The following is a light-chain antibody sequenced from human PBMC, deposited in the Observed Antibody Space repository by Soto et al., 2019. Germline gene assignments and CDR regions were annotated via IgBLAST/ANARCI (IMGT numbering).Light chain of an antibody. CDR2: KAS. CDR3: QQYNSQRT. CDR1: QYISSW. V-gene: IGKV1-5*03. Sequence: DIQMTQSPSTLSASVGDRVTITCRASQYISSWLAWYQQKPGKAPKLLIYKASSLESGVPSRFSGSGSGTEITLTISSLQPDDFATYYCQQYNSQRTFGQGTKVDIK. J-gene: IGKJ1*01.